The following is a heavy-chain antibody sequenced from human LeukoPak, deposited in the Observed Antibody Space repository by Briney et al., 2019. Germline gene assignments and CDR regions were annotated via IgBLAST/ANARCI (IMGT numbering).Heavy chain of an antibody. D-gene: IGHD6-13*01. CDR1: GFTFDDYA. Sequence: PGRSLRLSCAASGFTFDDYAMHWVRQAPGKGLEWVSGISWNSGSIGYADSVKGRFTISRDNAKNSLYLQMNSLRAEDTALYYCAKGIAAAKAFDYWGQGTLVTVSS. V-gene: IGHV3-9*01. CDR2: ISWNSGSI. CDR3: AKGIAAAKAFDY. J-gene: IGHJ4*02.